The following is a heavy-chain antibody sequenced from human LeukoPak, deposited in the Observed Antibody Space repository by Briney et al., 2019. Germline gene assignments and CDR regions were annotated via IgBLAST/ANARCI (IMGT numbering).Heavy chain of an antibody. CDR1: GYTFTSYG. D-gene: IGHD2-2*01. Sequence: ASVKVSCKASGYTFTSYGISWVRQAPGQGLEWMGWISAYNGNTNHAQKLQGRVTMTTDTSTSTAYMELRSLRSDDTAVYYCATGSDENYWGYCSSTSCYYFDYWGQGTLVTVSS. V-gene: IGHV1-18*01. CDR2: ISAYNGNT. CDR3: ATGSDENYWGYCSSTSCYYFDY. J-gene: IGHJ4*02.